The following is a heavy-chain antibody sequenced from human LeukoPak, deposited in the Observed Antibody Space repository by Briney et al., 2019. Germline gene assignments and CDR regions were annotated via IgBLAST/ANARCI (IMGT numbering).Heavy chain of an antibody. CDR2: AGWAGGTT. Sequence: GGSLRLSCATSGFNFDRYTIHWVRQAPGKGLEWVSLAGWAGGTTFYSDSVRGRFTISRDNAENSLYLQMSSLRAEDTAVYYCARTRSSGYLTLDYWGQGTLVTVSS. V-gene: IGHV3-43*01. D-gene: IGHD3-22*01. CDR3: ARTRSSGYLTLDY. J-gene: IGHJ4*02. CDR1: GFNFDRYT.